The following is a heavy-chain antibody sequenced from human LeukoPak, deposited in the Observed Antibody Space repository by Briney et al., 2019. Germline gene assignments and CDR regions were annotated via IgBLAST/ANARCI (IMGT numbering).Heavy chain of an antibody. Sequence: GSLRLSCAASGVTFSTYSMNWVRQAPGKGLEWVSYISSSSSTIYYADSVKGRFTISRDNAKNSLYLQMNSLRAEDTAVYYCARGSTYYDSSGQVPFDYWGQGTLVTVSS. V-gene: IGHV3-48*01. J-gene: IGHJ4*02. CDR2: ISSSSSTI. CDR1: GVTFSTYS. CDR3: ARGSTYYDSSGQVPFDY. D-gene: IGHD3-22*01.